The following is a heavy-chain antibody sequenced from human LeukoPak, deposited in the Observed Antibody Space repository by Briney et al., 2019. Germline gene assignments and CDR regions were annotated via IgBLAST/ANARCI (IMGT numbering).Heavy chain of an antibody. J-gene: IGHJ3*01. CDR2: FIPIFGSP. CDR3: AGFFYDSSGAALDL. V-gene: IGHV1-69*05. Sequence: GASVKVSCKATVPTFTSYAINWVRQAPGQGLAWMGGFIPIFGSPTYAPQFQGRVTFTTDESTYTAYMELSNLRSDDTAVFYCAGFFYDSSGAALDLWGQGTMVTVSS. CDR1: VPTFTSYA. D-gene: IGHD3-22*01.